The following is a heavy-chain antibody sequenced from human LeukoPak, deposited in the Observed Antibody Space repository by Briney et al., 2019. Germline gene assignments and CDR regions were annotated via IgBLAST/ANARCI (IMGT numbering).Heavy chain of an antibody. CDR2: ITDSGDTT. V-gene: IGHV3-23*01. CDR1: GFTFNIYA. J-gene: IGHJ4*02. D-gene: IGHD2-2*01. Sequence: GGSLRLSCAASGFTFNIYAMSWVRLAPGKGPEWVSSITDSGDTTYYADSVKGRFTISRDNSKNTLYLQMNSLRAEDTAVYYCAKGALVPAAIPFDYWGQGTLVTVSS. CDR3: AKGALVPAAIPFDY.